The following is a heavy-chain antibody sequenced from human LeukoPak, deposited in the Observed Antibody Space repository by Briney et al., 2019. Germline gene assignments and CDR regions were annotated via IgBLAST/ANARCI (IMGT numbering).Heavy chain of an antibody. CDR2: ISDDGSGT. CDR1: GFTFSDYA. J-gene: IGHJ4*02. D-gene: IGHD3-22*01. V-gene: IGHV3-23*01. CDR3: ATDRERDPSVYYLV. Sequence: GGSLRLSCAASGFTFSDYAMSWVRQAPGQGLEWVSTISDDGSGTYYADSVKGRFTISRDNSKNTLFLQINSLGAEDSAVYYCATDRERDPSVYYLVGGQGTLITVSS.